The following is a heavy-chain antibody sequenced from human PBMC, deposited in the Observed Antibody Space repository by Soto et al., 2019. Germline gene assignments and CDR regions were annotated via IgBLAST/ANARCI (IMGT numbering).Heavy chain of an antibody. Sequence: GGSLRLSCVASGFTVSSNYMSWVRQAPGKGLEWVSVIYAGGSINYADSVKGRFTISRDKSKNTLYLQMNTLRAEDTALYYCACRDGSGSYHFDYWGQGTLVTVSS. V-gene: IGHV3-53*01. J-gene: IGHJ4*02. CDR2: IYAGGSI. CDR3: ACRDGSGSYHFDY. D-gene: IGHD3-10*01. CDR1: GFTVSSNY.